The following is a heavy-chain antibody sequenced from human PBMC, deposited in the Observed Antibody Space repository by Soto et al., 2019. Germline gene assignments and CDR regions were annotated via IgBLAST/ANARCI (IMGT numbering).Heavy chain of an antibody. CDR3: ARDFSGVGAARPSLGYYYGMDV. CDR1: GGTFSSYA. J-gene: IGHJ6*02. D-gene: IGHD6-6*01. CDR2: IIPIFGTA. Sequence: SVKVSCKASGGTFSSYAISWVRQAPGQGLEWMGGIIPIFGTANYAQKFQGRVTITADESTSTAYMELSSLRSEDTAVYYCARDFSGVGAARPSLGYYYGMDVWGQGTTVTVSS. V-gene: IGHV1-69*13.